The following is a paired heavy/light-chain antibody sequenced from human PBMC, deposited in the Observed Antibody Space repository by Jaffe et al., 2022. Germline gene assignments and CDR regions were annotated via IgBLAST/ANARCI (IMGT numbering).Light chain of an antibody. Sequence: DIVMTQTPLSLSVTPGQPASISCKSSQSLLHSDGKTYLYWYLQKPGQPPQLLIYEVSNRFSAVPDRFSGSGSGTDFTLKISRVEAEDVGVYYCMQNIQLPRTFGQGTKLEIK. CDR3: MQNIQLPRT. V-gene: IGKV2D-29*01. CDR1: QSLLHSDGKTY. J-gene: IGKJ2*01. CDR2: EVS.
Heavy chain of an antibody. Sequence: EVQLVESGGGLVQPGRSLRLSCIASGFTFGDYAMSWVRQAPGKGLEWVGFLRSKAYGGTTEYAASVKGRFTISRDDSKNIAHLQMNSLKTEDTAVYYCTRDRSSSGWYYYYYYMDVWGKGTTVTVSS. CDR2: LRSKAYGGTT. CDR3: TRDRSSSGWYYYYYYMDV. CDR1: GFTFGDYA. D-gene: IGHD6-19*01. J-gene: IGHJ6*03. V-gene: IGHV3-49*04.